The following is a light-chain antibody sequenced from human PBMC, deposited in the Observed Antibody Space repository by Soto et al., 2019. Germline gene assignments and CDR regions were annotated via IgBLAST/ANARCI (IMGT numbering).Light chain of an antibody. CDR3: QQYNNWPPLFT. J-gene: IGKJ3*01. CDR1: QSGSSN. CDR2: GAS. Sequence: EIVMTQSPATLSVSPGERATLSCRASQSGSSNLAWYQQKPGQAPRLLIYGASTRAPGIPARFSGSGSGTEFTLTISSLQSEDFAVYYCQQYNNWPPLFTFGPGTKVDIK. V-gene: IGKV3-15*01.